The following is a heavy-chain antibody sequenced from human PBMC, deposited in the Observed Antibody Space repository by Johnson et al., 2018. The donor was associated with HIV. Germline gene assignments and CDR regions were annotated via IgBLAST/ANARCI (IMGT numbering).Heavy chain of an antibody. J-gene: IGHJ3*02. CDR3: ARDSARSTQWLVRSGAFDI. D-gene: IGHD6-19*01. CDR2: ISYDGSNK. Sequence: QVQLVESGGGVVQPGRSLRLSCAASGFTFSSYGMHWVRQAPGKGLEWVAVISYDGSNKYYADSVKGRFTISRDNSKNTLYLQMNSLRAEDTAVYYCARDSARSTQWLVRSGAFDIWGQGTMVTVSS. V-gene: IGHV3-30*19. CDR1: GFTFSSYG.